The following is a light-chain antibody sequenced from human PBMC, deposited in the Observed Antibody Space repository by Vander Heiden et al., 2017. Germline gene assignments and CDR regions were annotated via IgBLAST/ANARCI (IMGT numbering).Light chain of an antibody. CDR2: IAS. J-gene: IGKJ4*01. Sequence: DIQMTQSPSSLSASLGDRVTITCRTSQSIGVYLNWYQQKPGKAPSLLIYIASSLQTGVPPRFSGSGSGIDFTLTISSLQPEDSATYYCQQTYTTPQTFGGGTKVEIK. V-gene: IGKV1-39*01. CDR1: QSIGVY. CDR3: QQTYTTPQT.